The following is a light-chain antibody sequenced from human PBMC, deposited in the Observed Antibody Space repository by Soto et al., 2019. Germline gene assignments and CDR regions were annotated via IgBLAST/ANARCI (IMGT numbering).Light chain of an antibody. CDR3: QQYDSYPVT. Sequence: DIQLTQSPSFLSASVGDRVTITCRASQGISSYLAWYQQKPGKAPKLLIYAASTLQSGVPSRFSGSGSGTEFTLTISYVQPDDFGTYYCQQYDSYPVTFGGGTKVDIK. CDR2: AAS. J-gene: IGKJ4*01. V-gene: IGKV1-9*01. CDR1: QGISSY.